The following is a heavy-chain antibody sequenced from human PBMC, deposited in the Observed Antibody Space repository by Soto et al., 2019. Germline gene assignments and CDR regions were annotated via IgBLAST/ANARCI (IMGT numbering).Heavy chain of an antibody. CDR2: ISYDGSNK. D-gene: IGHD3-22*01. V-gene: IGHV3-30*18. J-gene: IGHJ4*02. CDR3: AKDTYYYDSSGYYVFED. Sequence: QLQLVESGGGVVQPGRSLRLSCADAGFTFSSYGIHWVRQAPGKGLEWVAGISYDGSNKFYADSAKGRFTISRDNSKTTLYLQMNSLRAEDTAVYYCAKDTYYYDSSGYYVFEDWGQGNLVTVSS. CDR1: GFTFSSYG.